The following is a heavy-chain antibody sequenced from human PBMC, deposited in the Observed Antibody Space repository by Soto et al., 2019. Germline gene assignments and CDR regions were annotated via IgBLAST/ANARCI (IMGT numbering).Heavy chain of an antibody. CDR2: ISNSGTT. CDR1: GDSISTSDDF. V-gene: IGHV4-30-4*01. D-gene: IGHD2-2*01. J-gene: IGHJ4*02. CDR3: ARRDAFKTSFDY. Sequence: SETLSLTCTVTGDSISTSDDFWSWLRQPPGKGLEWIGYISNSGTTYYSPSPKSRLVISVDTSKNQFSLKLTSVTVADTAVYYCARRDAFKTSFDYWGQGILVTVSS.